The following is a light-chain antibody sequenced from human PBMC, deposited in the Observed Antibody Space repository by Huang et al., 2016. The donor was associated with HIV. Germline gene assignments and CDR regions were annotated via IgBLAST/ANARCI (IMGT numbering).Light chain of an antibody. V-gene: IGKV1-39*01. Sequence: DIQMTQSPSSLSASVGDRFTITCRAGQIVNTYLNWFHQRPGKAPSLLIYGASRLHSGVPSRFIGSGSGSDFTLIISGLQPEDIGTYYCQQSIRTPFTFGPGT. CDR2: GAS. J-gene: IGKJ3*01. CDR3: QQSIRTPFT. CDR1: QIVNTY.